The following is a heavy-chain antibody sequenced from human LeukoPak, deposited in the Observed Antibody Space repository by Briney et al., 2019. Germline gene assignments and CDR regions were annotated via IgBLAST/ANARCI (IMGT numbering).Heavy chain of an antibody. CDR2: INAGNGNT. CDR3: ARGRGRYCSSISCYAGTRGMDV. J-gene: IGHJ6*04. CDR1: GYTFTSYA. V-gene: IGHV1-3*01. Sequence: ASVKVSCKASGYTFTSYAMHWVRQAPGQRLEWMGWINAGNGNTKYSQKFQGRVTITRDTSASTAYMELSSLRSEDTAVYYCARGRGRYCSSISCYAGTRGMDVWGKGTTVTVSS. D-gene: IGHD2-2*01.